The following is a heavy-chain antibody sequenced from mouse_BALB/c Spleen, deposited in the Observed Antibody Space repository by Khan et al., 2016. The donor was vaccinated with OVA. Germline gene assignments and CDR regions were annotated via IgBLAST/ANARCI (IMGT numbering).Heavy chain of an antibody. Sequence: EVQLQQSGTVLARPGASVKMSCKASGYTFASYWIHWVKQRPGQGLEWIGTIYPGISDTRYNQKFKGKATLTAVSSANTAYMEFSSLTNEDSAVYYSTRSYDSYYFDYWGQGTTLTVSS. CDR1: GYTFASYW. CDR2: IYPGISDT. J-gene: IGHJ2*01. D-gene: IGHD2-4*01. CDR3: TRSYDSYYFDY. V-gene: IGHV1-5*01.